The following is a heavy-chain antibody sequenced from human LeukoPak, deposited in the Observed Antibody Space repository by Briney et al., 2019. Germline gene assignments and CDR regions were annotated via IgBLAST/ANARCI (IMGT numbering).Heavy chain of an antibody. D-gene: IGHD3-10*01. CDR2: ISSSGSTI. J-gene: IGHJ4*02. CDR1: GFTFSSYE. V-gene: IGHV3-48*03. Sequence: GGSLRLSCAASGFTFSSYEMNWVRQAPGKGLEWVSYISSSGSTIYCADSVKGRFTISRDNAKNSLYLQMNSLRAEDTAVYYCARWVRGVMFDYWGQGTLVTVSS. CDR3: ARWVRGVMFDY.